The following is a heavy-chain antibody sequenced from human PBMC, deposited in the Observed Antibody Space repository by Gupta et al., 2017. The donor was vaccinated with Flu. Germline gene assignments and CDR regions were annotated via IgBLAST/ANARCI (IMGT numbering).Heavy chain of an antibody. CDR3: TTDYSSSC. CDR2: IKSKTEGGTT. J-gene: IGHJ4*02. V-gene: IGHV3-15*01. D-gene: IGHD6-13*01. Sequence: EVQLVDTAGGLVKPGGSLRLSCAASGFTFSNAWMSWVRQAPGKGLEWVGRIKSKTEGGTTDYAAPVKGRFTISRDDSKNPLYLQMNSLKTEDTALYYCTTDYSSSCWVQGTLVTVSS. CDR1: GFTFSNAW.